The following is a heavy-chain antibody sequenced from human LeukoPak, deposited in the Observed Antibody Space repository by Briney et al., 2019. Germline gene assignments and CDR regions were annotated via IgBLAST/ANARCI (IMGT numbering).Heavy chain of an antibody. CDR1: GFTFSSYS. Sequence: PGGSLRPSCAASGFTFSSYSMNWVRQAPGKGLEWVSVISGTSSYIYYADSVKGRFTISRDNAKNSLYLQMNSLRAEDTAAYYCARGPYSSSWSEFDYWGQGTLVTASS. J-gene: IGHJ4*02. D-gene: IGHD6-13*01. CDR2: ISGTSSYI. V-gene: IGHV3-21*01. CDR3: ARGPYSSSWSEFDY.